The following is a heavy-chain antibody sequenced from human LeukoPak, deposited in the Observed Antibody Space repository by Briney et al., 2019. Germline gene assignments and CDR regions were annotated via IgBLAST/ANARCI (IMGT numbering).Heavy chain of an antibody. D-gene: IGHD6-19*01. CDR1: GFTFSSYA. J-gene: IGHJ4*02. CDR2: TSNDGINK. CDR3: ARDKVSTKGYSSGWSFDY. Sequence: PGGSLRLSCAASGFTFSSYAMHWVRQAPGKGLEWVAVTSNDGINKYYSDSVKGRLTMSRDNSKNTLYLQMDSLRAEDTAVYYCARDKVSTKGYSSGWSFDYWGQGTLVTASS. V-gene: IGHV3-30*04.